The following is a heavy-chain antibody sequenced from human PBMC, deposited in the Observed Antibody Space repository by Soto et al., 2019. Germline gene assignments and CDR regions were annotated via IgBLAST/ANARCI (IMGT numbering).Heavy chain of an antibody. CDR1: GYTFTSYG. Sequence: ASVKVSCKASGYTFTSYGISWVRQAPGQGLEWMGWISAYNGNTNYAQKLQGRVTMTTDTSTSTAYMELRSLRSDDTAVYYCARATILRGGEAVAGTDYWGQGTLVTVSS. CDR2: ISAYNGNT. D-gene: IGHD6-19*01. CDR3: ARATILRGGEAVAGTDY. J-gene: IGHJ4*02. V-gene: IGHV1-18*01.